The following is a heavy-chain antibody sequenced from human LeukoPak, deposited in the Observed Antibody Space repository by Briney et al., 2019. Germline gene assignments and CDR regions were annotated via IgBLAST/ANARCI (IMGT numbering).Heavy chain of an antibody. D-gene: IGHD3-9*01. V-gene: IGHV3-11*06. J-gene: IGHJ4*02. CDR2: ISSSRSET. Sequence: GGALRLSCAASGFTFSEYYMRWVCQAPGKGVERGSYISSSRSETNHADSVKGRFTISRDNANHSLYLQMNSPSAADTAVYYCARDRSVLNSDILTGYYRCLVYWGQGTLVTVSS. CDR3: ARDRSVLNSDILTGYYRCLVY. CDR1: GFTFSEYY.